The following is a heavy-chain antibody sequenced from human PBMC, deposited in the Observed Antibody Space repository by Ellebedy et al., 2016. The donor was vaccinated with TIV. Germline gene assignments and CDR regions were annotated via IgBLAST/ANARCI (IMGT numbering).Heavy chain of an antibody. CDR2: INPSGGST. J-gene: IGHJ5*02. V-gene: IGHV1-46*01. CDR1: GYTFTNYY. Sequence: AASVKVSCKASGYTFTNYYIHWVRQAPGQGLEWMGVINPSGGSTTYAQNFQGRITMTRDTSTSTDYVEMSSLRSEDTAVYYCARGKEVGQRTHNWFDPWGQGTLVTVSS. CDR3: ARGKEVGQRTHNWFDP. D-gene: IGHD1-1*01.